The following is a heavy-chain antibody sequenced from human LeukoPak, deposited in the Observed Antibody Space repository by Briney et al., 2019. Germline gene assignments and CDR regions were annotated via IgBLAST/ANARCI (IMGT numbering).Heavy chain of an antibody. CDR3: AADPGVPYYYDY. CDR1: GGTFSSYA. J-gene: IGHJ4*02. CDR2: IIPIFGTA. V-gene: IGHV1-69*05. D-gene: IGHD3-10*01. Sequence: GSSVKVSCKASGGTFSSYAISWVRQAPGQGLEWMGGIIPIFGTANYAQKFQERVTITRDMSTSTAYMELSSLRSEDTAVYYCAADPGVPYYYDYWGQGTLVTVSS.